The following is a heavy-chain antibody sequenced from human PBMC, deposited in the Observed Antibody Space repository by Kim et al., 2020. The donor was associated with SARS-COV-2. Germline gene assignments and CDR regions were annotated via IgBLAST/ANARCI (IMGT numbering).Heavy chain of an antibody. CDR3: ARLYCSGGSCYSGDAFDI. V-gene: IGHV3-48*04. Sequence: GGSLRHSCAASGFTFSSYSMNWVRQTPGKGLEWVSYIGGSGSTIYYADSVKGRFTISRDNAKNSLYLQMNSLRAEDAAVYFCARLYCSGGSCYSGDAFDIWGQGTMVTVSS. D-gene: IGHD2-15*01. J-gene: IGHJ3*02. CDR2: IGGSGSTI. CDR1: GFTFSSYS.